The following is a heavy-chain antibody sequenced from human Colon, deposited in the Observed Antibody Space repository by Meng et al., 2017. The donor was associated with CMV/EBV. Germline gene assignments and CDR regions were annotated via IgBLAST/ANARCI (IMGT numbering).Heavy chain of an antibody. D-gene: IGHD1-26*01. J-gene: IGHJ4*02. Sequence: QGHLVKCVAEGKKPGSSVTVTCKASGGTFSSYAISWVRQAPGQGLEWMGGIIPIFGTANYAQKFQGRVTITADESTSTAYMELSSLRSEDTAVYYCARDIDSAEGYWGQGTLVTVSS. CDR3: ARDIDSAEGY. V-gene: IGHV1-69*12. CDR1: GGTFSSYA. CDR2: IIPIFGTA.